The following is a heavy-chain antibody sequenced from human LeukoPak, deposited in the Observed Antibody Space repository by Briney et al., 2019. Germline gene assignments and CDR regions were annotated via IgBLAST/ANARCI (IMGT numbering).Heavy chain of an antibody. Sequence: ASVKVSCKVSGYTLTELSMHWVRQAPGKGLEWMGGFDPEDGETIYAQKFQGRVTMTEDTSTDTAYMALSSLRSEDTAVYYCATRQELYDSSGYSFDYWGQGTLVTVSS. CDR3: ATRQELYDSSGYSFDY. CDR1: GYTLTELS. J-gene: IGHJ4*02. V-gene: IGHV1-24*01. D-gene: IGHD3-22*01. CDR2: FDPEDGET.